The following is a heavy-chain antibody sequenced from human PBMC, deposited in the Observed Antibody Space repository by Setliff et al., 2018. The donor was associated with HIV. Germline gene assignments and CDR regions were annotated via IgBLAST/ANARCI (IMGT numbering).Heavy chain of an antibody. CDR3: AYSLPPGYSYIYDAFDI. CDR1: GYTFTGYY. J-gene: IGHJ3*02. CDR2: ISSSSESI. V-gene: IGHV3-48*01. Sequence: ASVKVSCKASGYTFTGYYMHWVRQAPGQGLEWVSFISSSSESISYADSVKGRFTISRDNGKNSLYLQMNSLRAEDTAVYYCAYSLPPGYSYIYDAFDIWGQGTMVTVSS. D-gene: IGHD5-18*01.